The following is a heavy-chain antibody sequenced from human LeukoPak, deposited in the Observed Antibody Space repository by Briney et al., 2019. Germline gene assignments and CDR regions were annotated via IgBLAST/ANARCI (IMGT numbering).Heavy chain of an antibody. CDR3: AKYDSSGYYYRLPHY. V-gene: IGHV3-11*01. CDR2: ISSSGSTI. D-gene: IGHD3-22*01. CDR1: GFTFSDYY. J-gene: IGHJ4*02. Sequence: GGSLRLSCAASGFTFSDYYMSWIRQAPGKGLEWVSYISSSGSTIYYADSVKGRFTISRDNSKNTLYLQMNSLRAEDTAVYYCAKYDSSGYYYRLPHYWGQGTLVTVSS.